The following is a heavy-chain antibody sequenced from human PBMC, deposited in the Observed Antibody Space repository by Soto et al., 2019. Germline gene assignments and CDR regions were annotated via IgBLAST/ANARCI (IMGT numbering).Heavy chain of an antibody. CDR1: GYTFTGYY. Sequence: ASVKVSCKTSGYTFTGYYIHWVRQAPGQGLEWMGWINPNSGGTNYAQKFQGRVTMTRDTSISTAYMEVSSLRSDDTAVYFCATSRISIAVAGETEYYFDYWGQGTMVTVSS. V-gene: IGHV1-2*02. CDR3: ATSRISIAVAGETEYYFDY. CDR2: INPNSGGT. D-gene: IGHD6-19*01. J-gene: IGHJ4*02.